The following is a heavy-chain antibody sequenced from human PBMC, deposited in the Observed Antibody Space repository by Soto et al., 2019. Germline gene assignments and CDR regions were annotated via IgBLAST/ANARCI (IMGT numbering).Heavy chain of an antibody. D-gene: IGHD5-12*01. Sequence: VQLLESGGGLVQPGGSLRLSCAASGFSFSNFDMSWVRQAPGKGLEWVSVISGRDGSTHYADSVKGRFTMSRDNSKNTLYLQMNSLRGEDTAVYYCAKGAWLDYWGQGTLVTVSS. V-gene: IGHV3-23*01. CDR3: AKGAWLDY. CDR1: GFSFSNFD. J-gene: IGHJ4*02. CDR2: ISGRDGST.